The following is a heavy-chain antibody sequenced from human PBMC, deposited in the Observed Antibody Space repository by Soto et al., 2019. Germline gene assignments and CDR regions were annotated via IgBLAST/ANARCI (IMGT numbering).Heavy chain of an antibody. CDR2: IYWDDDK. V-gene: IGHV2-5*02. D-gene: IGHD4-17*01. CDR3: PNRTTTVTWWFHP. CDR1: GFSLTTSGVG. J-gene: IGHJ5*02. Sequence: QITLKESGPTLVKPTQTLTLTCTFSGFSLTTSGVGVGWIRQPPGKALEWLAIIYWDDDKRYSPSLKSRLTITHDTSKNQGLLTMTTMDPADTATYFCPNRTTTVTWWFHPRGQGTLVTVSS.